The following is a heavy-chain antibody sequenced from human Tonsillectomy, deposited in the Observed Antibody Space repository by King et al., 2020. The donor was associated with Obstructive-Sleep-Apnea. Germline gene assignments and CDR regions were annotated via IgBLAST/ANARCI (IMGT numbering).Heavy chain of an antibody. Sequence: VQLQQWGAGLLKPSETLSLTCAVYGGSLSGYSWSWIRQPPGKGLEWIGEIDHSGSTKYNPSLKIRVTISVDTSKYQVSLKLSSVTAADTAVYYCAREDYGDLFDYWGQGTLVTVSS. V-gene: IGHV4-34*01. CDR2: IDHSGST. CDR1: GGSLSGYS. D-gene: IGHD4-17*01. J-gene: IGHJ4*02. CDR3: AREDYGDLFDY.